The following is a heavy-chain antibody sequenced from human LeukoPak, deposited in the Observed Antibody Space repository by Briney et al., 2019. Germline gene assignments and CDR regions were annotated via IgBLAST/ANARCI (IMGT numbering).Heavy chain of an antibody. V-gene: IGHV1-2*02. Sequence: GASVKVSCKASGYTFTDSYMHWVRQAPGQGLEWMGWINPKTGGTNYAQRFQGRVTMTRDTSIRTAYMELNSLRSDDTAVYYCARDGRLTIFVRGIITEGSPPNNWGQGTLVTVSS. J-gene: IGHJ4*02. CDR2: INPKTGGT. CDR3: ARDGRLTIFVRGIITEGSPPNN. CDR1: GYTFTDSY. D-gene: IGHD3-10*01.